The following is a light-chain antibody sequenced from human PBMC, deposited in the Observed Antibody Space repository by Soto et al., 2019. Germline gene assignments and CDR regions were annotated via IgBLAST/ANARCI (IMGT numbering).Light chain of an antibody. V-gene: IGKV3-20*01. CDR2: DVS. CDR3: QQYGSSPET. CDR1: QSVSSAY. Sequence: EIVLTQSPGTLSLSPGERATLSCRASQSVSSAYLAWYQQKPGQAPRLLIYDVSSRATGIPDRFSGSGSGTDITLTVSRLEPEDFAVYYCQQYGSSPETFGQGTKVEIK. J-gene: IGKJ1*01.